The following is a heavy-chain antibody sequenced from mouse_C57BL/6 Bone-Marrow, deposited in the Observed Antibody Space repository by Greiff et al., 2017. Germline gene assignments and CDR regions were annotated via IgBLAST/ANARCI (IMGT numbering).Heavy chain of an antibody. Sequence: QVQLQQPGAELVRPGTSVKLSCKASGYTFTSYWMHWVKQRPGQGLEWIGVIDPSDSYTNYNQKFKGKATLTVDTSSSTAYMQLSSLTSEDSAVYYCARGVPLDYWGQGTTLTVSS. V-gene: IGHV1-59*01. CDR1: GYTFTSYW. J-gene: IGHJ2*01. CDR3: ARGVPLDY. CDR2: IDPSDSYT.